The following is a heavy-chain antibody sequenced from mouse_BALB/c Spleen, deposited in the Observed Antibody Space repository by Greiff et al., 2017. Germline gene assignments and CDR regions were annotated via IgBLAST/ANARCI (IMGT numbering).Heavy chain of an antibody. CDR2: ISSGGSYT. CDR3: ARHVETGGYAMDY. J-gene: IGHJ4*01. V-gene: IGHV5-6*03. CDR1: GFTFSSYG. Sequence: EVMLVESGGGLVKPGGSLKLSCAASGFTFSSYGMSWVRQTPDKRLEWVATISSGGSYTYYPDSVKGRFTISRDNAKNTLYLQMSSLKSEDTAMYYCARHVETGGYAMDYWGQGTSVTVSS.